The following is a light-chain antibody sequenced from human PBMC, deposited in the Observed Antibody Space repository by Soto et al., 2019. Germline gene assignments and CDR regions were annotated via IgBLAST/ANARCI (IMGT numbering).Light chain of an antibody. Sequence: QSALTQPASVSGSLGQSITVSCTGTSSDVGRSNYVSWYQKHPGRAPKLIIYDVSNRPSGVSTRFSGSKSGNTASLTISGLQAEDEADYYCRSYTTSIILGVFGGGTQLTVL. V-gene: IGLV2-14*03. CDR2: DVS. J-gene: IGLJ2*01. CDR1: SSDVGRSNY. CDR3: RSYTTSIILGV.